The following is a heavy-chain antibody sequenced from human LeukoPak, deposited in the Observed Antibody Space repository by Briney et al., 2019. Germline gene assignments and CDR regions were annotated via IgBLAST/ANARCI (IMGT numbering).Heavy chain of an antibody. V-gene: IGHV4-4*07. Sequence: SETLSLTCTVSGGSLSSYYWSWIRQPAGTALECIGRIYTSGTITYNPSLKSRVTMSVDTSKNQFSLKLSSVTAADTAVYYCARDSGTTGEVKFDPWGQGTLVTVSS. CDR1: GGSLSSYY. CDR3: ARDSGTTGEVKFDP. J-gene: IGHJ5*02. D-gene: IGHD3-10*01. CDR2: IYTSGTI.